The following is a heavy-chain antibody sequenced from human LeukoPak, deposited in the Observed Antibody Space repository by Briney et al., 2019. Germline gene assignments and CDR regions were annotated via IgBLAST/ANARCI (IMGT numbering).Heavy chain of an antibody. CDR3: AKALNYYDSSGYYLIAFDI. CDR1: GFTFSSYG. J-gene: IGHJ3*02. CDR2: ISGSGGST. D-gene: IGHD3-22*01. V-gene: IGHV3-23*01. Sequence: GGTLRLSCAASGFTFSSYGMSWVRQAPGKGLEWVSAISGSGGSTYYADSVKGRFTISRDNSKNTLYLQMNSLRAEDTAVYHCAKALNYYDSSGYYLIAFDIWGQGTMVTVSS.